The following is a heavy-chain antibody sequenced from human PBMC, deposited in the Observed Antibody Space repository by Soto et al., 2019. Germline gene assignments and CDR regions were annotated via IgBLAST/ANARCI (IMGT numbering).Heavy chain of an antibody. CDR1: GYTFTNYA. J-gene: IGHJ4*02. CDR2: INAGNGNT. V-gene: IGHV1-3*01. D-gene: IGHD2-21*01. CDR3: ARNVVGTYHFDY. Sequence: QVQLVQSGAAVKKPGASVKVSCKASGYTFTNYAMHWVRQAPGQRLEGMGWINAGNGNTKYSQKFQGRVTITRDTSASTAYMELSSLRSEDTAVYYCARNVVGTYHFDYWGQGTLVTVSS.